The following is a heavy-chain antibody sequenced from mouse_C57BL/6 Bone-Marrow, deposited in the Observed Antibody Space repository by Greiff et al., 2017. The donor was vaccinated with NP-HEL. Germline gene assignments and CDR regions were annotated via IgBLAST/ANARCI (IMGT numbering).Heavy chain of an antibody. CDR2: IDPETGGT. CDR3: TRYYYGSRDAMDY. CDR1: GYTFTDYE. D-gene: IGHD1-1*01. Sequence: VKLMESGAELVRPGASVTLSCKASGYTFTDYEMHWVKQTPVHGLEWIGAIDPETGGTAYNQKFKGKAILTADKSSSTAYMELRSLTSEDSAVYYCTRYYYGSRDAMDYWGQGTSVTVSS. V-gene: IGHV1-15*01. J-gene: IGHJ4*01.